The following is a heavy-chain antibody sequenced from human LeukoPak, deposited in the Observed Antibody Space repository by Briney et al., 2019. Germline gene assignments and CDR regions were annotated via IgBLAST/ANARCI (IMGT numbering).Heavy chain of an antibody. CDR2: ISAYNGDK. V-gene: IGHV1-18*01. J-gene: IGHJ5*02. CDR1: GYTFNSHG. CDR3: ARAHSSSWYSRWFDP. D-gene: IGHD6-13*01. Sequence: ASVKVSCKASGYTFNSHGISWVRQAPGQGLEWMGSISAYNGDKDFAQNFQGRLTMTTDTSTSTAYMELRSLRFDDTAVYYCARAHSSSWYSRWFDPWGQGTLVTVSS.